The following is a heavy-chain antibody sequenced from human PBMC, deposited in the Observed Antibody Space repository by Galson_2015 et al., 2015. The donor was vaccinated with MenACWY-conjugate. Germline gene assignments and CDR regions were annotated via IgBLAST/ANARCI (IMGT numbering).Heavy chain of an antibody. J-gene: IGHJ4*02. Sequence: QVQLQESGPGLVKPSETLSLTCTVSGGSASSSGYYWTWIRLPPGKGLEWIGLIYDSGTTKYNPSLKGRVTISLDTSKNQVSLKLSSVTAADTAVYYCAREFSYWGQGT. CDR2: IYDSGTT. V-gene: IGHV4-61*08. CDR3: AREFSY. D-gene: IGHD2/OR15-2a*01. CDR1: GGSASSSGYY.